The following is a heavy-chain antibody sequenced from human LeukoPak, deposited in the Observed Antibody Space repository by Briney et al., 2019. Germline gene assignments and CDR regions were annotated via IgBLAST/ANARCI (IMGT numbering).Heavy chain of an antibody. CDR2: ISGTGTDT. CDR1: GFPFSSYA. Sequence: PGGSLRLSCTASGFPFSSYAMSWVRQAPGKGLEWVSAISGTGTDTYYADSVKGRFTTSRDSSKNTLYLQMNSLRAEDTAVYYCAKGSGSSGWEPFDYWGQGTLVTVSS. CDR3: AKGSGSSGWEPFDY. J-gene: IGHJ4*02. D-gene: IGHD6-19*01. V-gene: IGHV3-23*01.